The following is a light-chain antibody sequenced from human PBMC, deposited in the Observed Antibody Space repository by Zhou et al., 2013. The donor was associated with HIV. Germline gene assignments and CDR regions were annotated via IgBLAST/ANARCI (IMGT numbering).Light chain of an antibody. CDR2: DAS. J-gene: IGKJ1*01. V-gene: IGKV3-11*01. CDR1: QSVSSY. Sequence: EIVLTQSPATLSLSPGERATLSCRASQSVSSYLAWYQQKPGQAPRLLIYDASNRATGIPARFSGSGSGTDFTLTISSLQPEDFATYYCLQDNNYPRTFGQGTKVEI. CDR3: LQDNNYPRT.